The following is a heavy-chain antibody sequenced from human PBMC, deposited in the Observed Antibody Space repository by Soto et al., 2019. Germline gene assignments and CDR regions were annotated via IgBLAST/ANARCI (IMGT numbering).Heavy chain of an antibody. D-gene: IGHD5-12*01. V-gene: IGHV4-4*07. J-gene: IGHJ3*02. Sequence: SETLSLTCTASGGSISSYYWSWIRQPAGKGLEWIGRIYTSGSTNYNPSLKSRVTMSVDTSKNQFSLKLSSVTAADTAVYYCARDLGGGGSDAFDSWGQGTMVTVSS. CDR3: ARDLGGGGSDAFDS. CDR1: GGSISSYY. CDR2: IYTSGST.